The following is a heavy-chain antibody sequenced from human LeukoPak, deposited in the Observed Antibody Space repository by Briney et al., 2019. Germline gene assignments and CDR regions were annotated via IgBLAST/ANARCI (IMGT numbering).Heavy chain of an antibody. CDR3: ARGDCTGGTCYSGYYYYMDV. V-gene: IGHV4-59*01. CDR1: GGSISTYY. CDR2: VYYTGST. J-gene: IGHJ6*03. D-gene: IGHD2-15*01. Sequence: SETLSLTCSVSGGSISTYYWSWLRQPPGKGLEWIGYVYYTGSTNYNPSLKSRVTMSVDTSKNQFSLKLSPVTAADTAVYFCARGDCTGGTCYSGYYYYMDVWGKGTTVIVSS.